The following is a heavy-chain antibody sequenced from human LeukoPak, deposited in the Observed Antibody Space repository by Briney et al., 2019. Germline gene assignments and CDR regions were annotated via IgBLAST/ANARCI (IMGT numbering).Heavy chain of an antibody. V-gene: IGHV3-7*01. J-gene: IGHJ3*02. Sequence: GGSLRLSCAASGFTFSSYWLTWVRQAPGKGLEWVANIKQDGSEKYYVDSVKGRFTISRDNAKNSLYLQMNSLRAEDTAVYYCARDTLIAAARTFDIWGQGTMVTVSS. CDR1: GFTFSSYW. CDR3: ARDTLIAAARTFDI. CDR2: IKQDGSEK. D-gene: IGHD6-13*01.